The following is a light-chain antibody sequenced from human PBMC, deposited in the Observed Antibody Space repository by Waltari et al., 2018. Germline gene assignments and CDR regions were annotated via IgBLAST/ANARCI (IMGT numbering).Light chain of an antibody. CDR3: QQYYHTPQT. CDR2: WAS. J-gene: IGKJ5*01. V-gene: IGKV4-1*01. Sequence: DIVMTQSPDSLAVSLGERATINCMSSQSVLYSSNNKNYLAWYQQKPGQPPKLLIYWASTRESGVPDRFSGSGSGTDFTLTISSLQAEDVAVYYCQQYYHTPQTFCQGTRLEIK. CDR1: QSVLYSSNNKNY.